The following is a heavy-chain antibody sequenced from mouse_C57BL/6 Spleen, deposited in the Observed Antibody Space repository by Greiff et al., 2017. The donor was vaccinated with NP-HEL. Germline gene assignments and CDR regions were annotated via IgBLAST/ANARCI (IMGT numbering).Heavy chain of an antibody. CDR1: GYSFTGYF. J-gene: IGHJ4*01. V-gene: IGHV1-20*01. CDR3: ARGGLPHYYAMDY. D-gene: IGHD2-4*01. CDR2: INPYNGDT. Sequence: VHVKQSGPELVKPGDSVKISCKASGYSFTGYFMNWVMQSHGKSLEWIGRINPYNGDTFYNQKFKGKATLTVDKSSSTAHMELRSLTSEDSAVYYCARGGLPHYYAMDYWGQGTSVTVSS.